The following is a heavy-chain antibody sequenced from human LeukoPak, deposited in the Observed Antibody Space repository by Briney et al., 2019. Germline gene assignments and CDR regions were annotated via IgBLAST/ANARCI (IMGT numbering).Heavy chain of an antibody. V-gene: IGHV4-4*07. D-gene: IGHD3-10*01. CDR3: ARGVLLWFGEGNYFDY. CDR2: IYTSGST. Sequence: SETLSLTCTVSGDSISSFHWSWIRQPAGKGLEWIWRIYTSGSTNYNPSLKSRVTISVDTSKNQFSLKLSSVTAADTAVYYCARGVLLWFGEGNYFDYWGQGTLVTVSS. CDR1: GDSISSFH. J-gene: IGHJ4*02.